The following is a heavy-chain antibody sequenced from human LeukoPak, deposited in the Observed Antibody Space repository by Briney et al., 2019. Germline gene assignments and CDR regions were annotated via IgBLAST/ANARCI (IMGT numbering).Heavy chain of an antibody. D-gene: IGHD3-3*01. CDR3: ANGNGQRFLGWLGEAYFDY. J-gene: IGHJ4*02. V-gene: IGHV3-23*01. CDR1: GFTFTKYA. Sequence: GGSLRLSCAASGFTFTKYAMSWVRQAPGKGLEWVSGISAGGDSTRYADSVKGRVTISRDNSKNMLYLQMNSLRAEDTAVYFCANGNGQRFLGWLGEAYFDYWGQGTLVTVSS. CDR2: ISAGGDST.